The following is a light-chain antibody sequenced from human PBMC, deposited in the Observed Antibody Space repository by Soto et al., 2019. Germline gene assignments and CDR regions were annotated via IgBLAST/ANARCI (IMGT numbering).Light chain of an antibody. V-gene: IGKV1-5*03. CDR1: QSINTW. Sequence: DLQMTQSPSTLSASVGDRVTITCRASQSINTWLAWYQQKPGKAPNLLIYKVSNLESGVPSRFSGGGTGTEFTLTISSLQPDDFATYYCQQYNSNSWTFGQGTKVEIK. J-gene: IGKJ1*01. CDR2: KVS. CDR3: QQYNSNSWT.